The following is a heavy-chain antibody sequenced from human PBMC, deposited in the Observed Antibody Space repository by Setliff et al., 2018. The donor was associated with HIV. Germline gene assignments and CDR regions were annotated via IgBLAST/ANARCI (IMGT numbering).Heavy chain of an antibody. J-gene: IGHJ4*02. CDR3: ARGYYDSRGYYYPFDY. D-gene: IGHD3-22*01. CDR2: ITSTGSLK. CDR1: EFAFSDYT. Sequence: GGSLRLSCVGSEFAFSDYTINWVRQAPGKGLEWVSGITSTGSLKYYADSLKGRFTISRDNSKNTLYLQMNTLRAEDTAVYHCARGYYDSRGYYYPFDYWGQGTLVTVSS. V-gene: IGHV3-21*04.